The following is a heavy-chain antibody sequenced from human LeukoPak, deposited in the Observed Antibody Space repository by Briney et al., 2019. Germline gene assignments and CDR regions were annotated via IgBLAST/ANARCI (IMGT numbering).Heavy chain of an antibody. Sequence: SETLSLTCTVSGGSISSGGYYWSWIRQPPGKGLEWIGYIYYSGSTNYNPSLKSRVTISVDTSKNQFSLELSSVTAADTAVYYCARDPSGYFNYWGQGTLATVSS. V-gene: IGHV4-61*08. CDR3: ARDPSGYFNY. CDR2: IYYSGST. J-gene: IGHJ4*02. D-gene: IGHD3-22*01. CDR1: GGSISSGGYY.